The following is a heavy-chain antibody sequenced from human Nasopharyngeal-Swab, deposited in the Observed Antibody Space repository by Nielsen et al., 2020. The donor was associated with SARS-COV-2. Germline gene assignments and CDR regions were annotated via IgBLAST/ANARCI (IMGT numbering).Heavy chain of an antibody. D-gene: IGHD6-19*01. CDR3: ARDRSRGWYNSFDH. CDR1: GGSISSYY. Sequence: SETLSLTCTVSGGSISSYYWSWIRQPAGKGLEWIGRIYTSGSTNYNPSLKSRVTMSVDTSKNQFSLKLSSVTAADTAVYYCARDRSRGWYNSFDHWGQGTLVTVSS. V-gene: IGHV4-4*07. CDR2: IYTSGST. J-gene: IGHJ4*02.